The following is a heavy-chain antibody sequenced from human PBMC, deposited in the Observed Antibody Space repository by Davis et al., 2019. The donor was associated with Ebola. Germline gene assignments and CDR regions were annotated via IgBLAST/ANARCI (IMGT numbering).Heavy chain of an antibody. J-gene: IGHJ6*03. Sequence: PSETLSLTCAVSGGSISSGGYSWSWIRQPPGKGLEWIGYIYHSGSTYYNPSLKSRVTISVDTSKNQFSLKLSSVTAADTAVYYCARASAAVGHFYYYYMDVWGKGTTVTVSS. CDR2: IYHSGST. D-gene: IGHD6-13*01. CDR1: GGSISSGGYS. CDR3: ARASAAVGHFYYYYMDV. V-gene: IGHV4-30-2*01.